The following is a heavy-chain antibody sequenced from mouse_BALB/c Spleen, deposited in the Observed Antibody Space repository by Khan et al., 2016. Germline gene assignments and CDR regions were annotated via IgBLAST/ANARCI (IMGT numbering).Heavy chain of an antibody. V-gene: IGHV4-1*02. CDR1: GFDFSRYW. CDR3: ARNWYGCFDV. J-gene: IGHJ1*01. Sequence: EVKLLESGGGLVQPGGSLKLSCAASGFDFSRYWMRWVRQAPGKGLEWIGEINPDSSTTNYTPSLKDKFIISRDNAKNTLYLQMSKVRSEDTALYYCARNWYGCFDVWGAGTTVTVFS. CDR2: INPDSSTT. D-gene: IGHD4-1*01.